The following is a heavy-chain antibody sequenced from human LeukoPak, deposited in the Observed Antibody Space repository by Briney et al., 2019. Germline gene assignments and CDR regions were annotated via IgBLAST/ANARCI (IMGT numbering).Heavy chain of an antibody. CDR2: ISSSGSTI. CDR1: GFIFSSYW. D-gene: IGHD3-10*01. V-gene: IGHV3-48*04. Sequence: PGGSLRLSCAASGFIFSSYWMSWVRQAPGKGLEWVSYISSSGSTIYYADSVKGRFTISRDNAKNSLYLQMNSLRAEDTAVYCCAREALSSYGSGIRGYYFDYWGQGTLVTVSS. J-gene: IGHJ4*02. CDR3: AREALSSYGSGIRGYYFDY.